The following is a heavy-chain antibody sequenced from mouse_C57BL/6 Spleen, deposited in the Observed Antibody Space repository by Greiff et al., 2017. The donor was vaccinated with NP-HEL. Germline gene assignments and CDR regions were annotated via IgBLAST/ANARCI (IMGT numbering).Heavy chain of an antibody. V-gene: IGHV1-52*01. CDR2: IDPSDSET. CDR1: GYTFTSYW. Sequence: QVQLQQPGAELVRPGSSVKLSCKASGYTFTSYWMHWVKQRPIQGLEWIGNIDPSDSETHYNQKFKDKATLTVDKSSSTAYMQLSSLTSEDSAVYYCAREGDGNYVWFAYWGQGTLVTVSA. CDR3: AREGDGNYVWFAY. D-gene: IGHD2-1*01. J-gene: IGHJ3*01.